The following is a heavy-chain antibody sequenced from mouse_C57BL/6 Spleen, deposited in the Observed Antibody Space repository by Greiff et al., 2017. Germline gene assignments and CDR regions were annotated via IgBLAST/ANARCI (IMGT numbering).Heavy chain of an antibody. CDR1: GYTFTSYW. J-gene: IGHJ2*01. Sequence: VQLQQPGAELVKPGASVKMSCKASGYTFTSYWITWVKQRPGQGLEWIGDIYPGSGSTNYNEKFKSKVTLTVDTSSSTAYMQLSSLTSEDSAVYYCARSYYYGSSWRYFDYWGQGTTLTVSS. CDR3: ARSYYYGSSWRYFDY. CDR2: IYPGSGST. D-gene: IGHD1-1*01. V-gene: IGHV1-55*01.